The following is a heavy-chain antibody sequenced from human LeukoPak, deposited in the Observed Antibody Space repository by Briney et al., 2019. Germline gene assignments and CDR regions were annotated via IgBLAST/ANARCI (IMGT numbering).Heavy chain of an antibody. CDR1: GFTVSGSY. CDR2: ISRGGSTT. V-gene: IGHV3-11*01. D-gene: IGHD3-22*01. Sequence: GGSLRLSCAASGFTVSGSYMSWIRQAPGKGREWVSYISRGGSTTYYADSVKGRFTISRDNSKNTLYLQMNSLRAEDTAVYYCAKERKGNYYDSSGHAYWGQGTLVTVSS. CDR3: AKERKGNYYDSSGHAY. J-gene: IGHJ4*02.